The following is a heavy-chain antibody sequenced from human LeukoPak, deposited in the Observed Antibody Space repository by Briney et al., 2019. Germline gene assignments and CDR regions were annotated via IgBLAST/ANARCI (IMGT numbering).Heavy chain of an antibody. V-gene: IGHV1-69*05. Sequence: SVKVSCKTSGGTFSSYAISWVRQAPGQGLEWRGGFIPICGTANYAQKFQGRVTITTDESTRPAYMELSSLRSEDTAVYYCARELDRYCSSTSCYGGNYFDYWGQGTLVTVSS. CDR3: ARELDRYCSSTSCYGGNYFDY. J-gene: IGHJ4*02. CDR1: GGTFSSYA. CDR2: FIPICGTA. D-gene: IGHD2-2*01.